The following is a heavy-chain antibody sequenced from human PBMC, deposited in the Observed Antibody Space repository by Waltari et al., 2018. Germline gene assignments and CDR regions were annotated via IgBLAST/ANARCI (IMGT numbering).Heavy chain of an antibody. CDR2: IKQDGSEK. V-gene: IGHV3-7*01. J-gene: IGHJ4*02. Sequence: EVQLVESGGGLVQPGGSLRLSCAASGFTVRSYWMSWVGQAPGKGLEGVANIKQDGSEKYYVDSVKGRFTISRDNAKNSLYLQMNSLRAEDTAVYYCARMQAVAAYYFDYWGQGTLVTVSS. CDR3: ARMQAVAAYYFDY. D-gene: IGHD6-19*01. CDR1: GFTVRSYW.